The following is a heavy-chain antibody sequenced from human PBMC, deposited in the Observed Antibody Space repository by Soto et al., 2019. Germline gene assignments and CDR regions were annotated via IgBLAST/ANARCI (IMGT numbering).Heavy chain of an antibody. Sequence: GGSLRLSCAASGFTFSSYSMNWVRQAPGKGLEWVSSISSSSSYIYYADSVKGRFTISRDNAKNSLYLQMNSLRAEDTAVYYCARALSGTTLAWAFDIWGQGTMVTVSS. V-gene: IGHV3-21*01. CDR1: GFTFSSYS. CDR2: ISSSSSYI. CDR3: ARALSGTTLAWAFDI. D-gene: IGHD1-7*01. J-gene: IGHJ3*02.